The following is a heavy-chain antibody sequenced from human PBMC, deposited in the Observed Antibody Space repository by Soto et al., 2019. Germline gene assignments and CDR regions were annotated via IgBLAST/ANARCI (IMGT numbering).Heavy chain of an antibody. CDR2: IYPDDSDT. CDR1: GYSFTSYW. D-gene: IGHD5-18*01. Sequence: GESLKISCKGSGYSFTSYWIGWVRQMPGKGLEWMGIIYPDDSDTRYSPSFQGQVTISTDKSISTAYLQWSSLKASDTAMYYCARVTYSYRPWNFDYWGQGTLVTVSS. V-gene: IGHV5-51*01. CDR3: ARVTYSYRPWNFDY. J-gene: IGHJ4*02.